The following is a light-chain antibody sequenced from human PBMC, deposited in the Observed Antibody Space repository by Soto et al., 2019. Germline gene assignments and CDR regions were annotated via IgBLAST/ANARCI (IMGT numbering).Light chain of an antibody. CDR3: SSYTTSSTL. CDR1: SSEIGGNNY. CDR2: DVT. Sequence: QSALTQPASVSGSPGQSITISCTGTSSEIGGNNYVSWYQQHPGKATKLMIYDVTNRPSGVSNRFSGSKSGNTASLTISGLQAEDEADYYCSSYTTSSTLFGGGTKLTVL. V-gene: IGLV2-14*03. J-gene: IGLJ2*01.